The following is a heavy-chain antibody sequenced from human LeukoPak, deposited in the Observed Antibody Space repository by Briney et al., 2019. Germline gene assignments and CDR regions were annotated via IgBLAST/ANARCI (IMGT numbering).Heavy chain of an antibody. V-gene: IGHV4-39*01. CDR1: GGSISSSSYY. J-gene: IGHJ6*03. CDR3: ARHVGYSSSWYPDYYYYYYMDV. D-gene: IGHD6-13*01. CDR2: IYYSGST. Sequence: PSETLSLTCTVSGGSISSSSYYRGWIRQPPGKGLEWIGSIYYSGSTYYNPSLKSRVTISVDTSKNQFSLKLSSVTAADTAVYYCARHVGYSSSWYPDYYYYYYMDVWGKGTTVTVSS.